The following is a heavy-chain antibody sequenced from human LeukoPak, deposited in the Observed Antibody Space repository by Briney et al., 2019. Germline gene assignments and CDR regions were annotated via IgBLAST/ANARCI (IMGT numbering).Heavy chain of an antibody. V-gene: IGHV3-74*01. CDR3: ARDHRGSGSRYYYYYMDV. D-gene: IGHD3-10*01. CDR2: INSDSSST. J-gene: IGHJ6*03. Sequence: GGSLRLSCAASGFTFSSYSLNWVRQAPGKGLVWVSRINSDSSSTSYADSVKGRFTISRDNAKNTLYLQMNSLRAEDTAVYYCARDHRGSGSRYYYYYMDVWGEGTTVTISS. CDR1: GFTFSSYS.